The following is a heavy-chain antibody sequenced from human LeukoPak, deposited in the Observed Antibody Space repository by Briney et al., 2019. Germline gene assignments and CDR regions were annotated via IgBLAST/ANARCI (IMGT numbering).Heavy chain of an antibody. J-gene: IGHJ4*02. CDR1: GFAFSSQA. D-gene: IGHD6-19*01. CDR2: ISDSGDST. V-gene: IGHV3-23*01. Sequence: PGGSLRLSCAASGFAFSSQAMGWVRQAPGKGLEWVSVISDSGDSTYYADSVKGRFTISRDNSKNTLYLQMISLRAKDTAIYYCAKDARRSDGWYFFDHWGQGTLVTVSS. CDR3: AKDARRSDGWYFFDH.